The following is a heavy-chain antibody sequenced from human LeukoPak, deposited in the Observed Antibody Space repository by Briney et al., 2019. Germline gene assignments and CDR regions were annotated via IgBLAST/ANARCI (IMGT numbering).Heavy chain of an antibody. CDR3: ATGSRWWEPYYFDY. CDR1: GYTLTELS. Sequence: ASVKVSCKVSGYTLTELSMHWVRQAPGKGLEWMGGFDPEDGETIYAQKSQGRVTMTEDTSTDTAYMELSSLRSEDTAVYYCATGSRWWEPYYFDYWGQGTLVTVSS. CDR2: FDPEDGET. V-gene: IGHV1-24*01. D-gene: IGHD1-26*01. J-gene: IGHJ4*02.